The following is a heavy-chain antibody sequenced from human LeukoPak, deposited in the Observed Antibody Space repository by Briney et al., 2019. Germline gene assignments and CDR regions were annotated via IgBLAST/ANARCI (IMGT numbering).Heavy chain of an antibody. CDR1: GFTFSSYA. D-gene: IGHD6-13*01. J-gene: IGHJ3*02. V-gene: IGHV3-23*01. CDR2: ISGSGGST. Sequence: PGGTLRLSCAASGFTFSSYAMSWVRQAPGKGLEWVSAISGSGGSTYYADSVKGRFTNSRDNSKNTLYLQMNSLRAEDTAVYYCVGGIAAAGRGAFDIWGQGTMVTVSS. CDR3: VGGIAAAGRGAFDI.